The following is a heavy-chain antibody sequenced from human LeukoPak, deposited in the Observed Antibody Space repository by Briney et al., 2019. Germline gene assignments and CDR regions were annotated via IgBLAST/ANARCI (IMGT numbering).Heavy chain of an antibody. Sequence: ASVKVSCKASGYTFTGYYMHWVRQAPGQGLEWMGWINPKSGGTNYAQKFQGRVTMTRDTSISTAYMELSRLRSDDTAVYYCASILDGSGSYYNPLNDAFDIWGQGTMVTVS. CDR2: INPKSGGT. V-gene: IGHV1-2*02. D-gene: IGHD3-10*01. CDR1: GYTFTGYY. CDR3: ASILDGSGSYYNPLNDAFDI. J-gene: IGHJ3*02.